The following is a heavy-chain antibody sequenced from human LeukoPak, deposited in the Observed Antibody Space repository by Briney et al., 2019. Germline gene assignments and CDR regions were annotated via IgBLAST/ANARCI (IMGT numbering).Heavy chain of an antibody. V-gene: IGHV5-51*01. CDR1: GYSFTSYW. CDR2: IYPGDSDT. CDR3: ARRQSPYSSSWYDAFDI. Sequence: GESLKISCKGSGYSFTSYWIGWVRQMPGKGLEWTGIIYPGDSDTRYSPSFQGQVTISADKSISTAYLQWSSLKASDTAMYYCARRQSPYSSSWYDAFDIWGQGTMVTVSS. D-gene: IGHD6-13*01. J-gene: IGHJ3*02.